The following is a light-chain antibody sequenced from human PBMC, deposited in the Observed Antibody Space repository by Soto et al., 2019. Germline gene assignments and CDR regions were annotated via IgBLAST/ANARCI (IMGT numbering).Light chain of an antibody. Sequence: EIVMTQSPATLSVSPGGRATLSCRASQSVSSNLAWYQQKPGQAPSLLIYGASTSATGIPARFSGSGSGTEFTLTISSLQSEEFAVYYCQQYNNWPPITFGQGTRLEIK. V-gene: IGKV3-15*01. CDR2: GAS. CDR1: QSVSSN. CDR3: QQYNNWPPIT. J-gene: IGKJ5*01.